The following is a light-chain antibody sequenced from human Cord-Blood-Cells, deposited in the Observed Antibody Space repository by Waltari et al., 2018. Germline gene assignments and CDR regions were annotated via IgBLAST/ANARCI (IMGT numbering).Light chain of an antibody. CDR2: DVS. CDR3: SSYTSSSTV. CDR1: SSDVGGYNH. Sequence: QSALTQPASVSGSPGQSITSPCTGTSSDVGGYNHVSWYQQHPGKAPKLMIYDVSKRPSGVSNRFSGSKSGNTASLTISGLQAEDEADYYCSSYTSSSTVFGGGTQLTVL. V-gene: IGLV2-14*01. J-gene: IGLJ7*01.